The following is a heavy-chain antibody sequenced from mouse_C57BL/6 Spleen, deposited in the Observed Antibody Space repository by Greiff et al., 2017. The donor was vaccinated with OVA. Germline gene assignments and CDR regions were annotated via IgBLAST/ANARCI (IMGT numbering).Heavy chain of an antibody. J-gene: IGHJ3*01. D-gene: IGHD1-1*01. CDR3: TTGVAGTRIAY. CDR1: GYTFTDYE. Sequence: QVQLKESGAELVRPGASVTLSCKASGYTFTDYEMHWVKQTPVHGLEWIGAIDPETGGTAYNQKFKGKAILTADKSSSTAYMELRSLTSEDSAVYYCTTGVAGTRIAYWGQGTLVTVSA. CDR2: IDPETGGT. V-gene: IGHV1-15*01.